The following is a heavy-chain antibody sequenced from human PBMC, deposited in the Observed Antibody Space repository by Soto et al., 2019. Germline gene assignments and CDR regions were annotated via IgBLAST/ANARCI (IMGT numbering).Heavy chain of an antibody. J-gene: IGHJ4*02. V-gene: IGHV3-30*18. Sequence: QVQLVESGGGVVQPGRSLRLYCAVSGFTFSDYGMHWVRQAPGKGLEWVAVMSYAGTYKYYADSVKGRFTISRDLSGNTLFLQMNSLRLEDTAVYFCAKEMYPRTVLDSSSPWGDYWGQGTLVTVSS. D-gene: IGHD6-6*01. CDR2: MSYAGTYK. CDR1: GFTFSDYG. CDR3: AKEMYPRTVLDSSSPWGDY.